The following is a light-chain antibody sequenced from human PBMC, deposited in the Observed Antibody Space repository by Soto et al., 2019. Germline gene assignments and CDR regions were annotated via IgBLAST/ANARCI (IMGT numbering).Light chain of an antibody. CDR2: GAF. J-gene: IGKJ2*01. V-gene: IGKV3-20*01. Sequence: EIVLTQSPGTLSLSPGERATLSCRASQSVSSSYLAWYQQKPRQAPRLLIYGAFSRATGIPDRFSGSGSGTYFTLTITTLEPEDFAVYYCQQYGSSPPYTFGQGTKLEIK. CDR3: QQYGSSPPYT. CDR1: QSVSSSY.